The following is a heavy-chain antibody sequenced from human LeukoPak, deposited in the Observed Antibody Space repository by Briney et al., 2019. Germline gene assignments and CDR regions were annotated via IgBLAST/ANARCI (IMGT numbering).Heavy chain of an antibody. J-gene: IGHJ4*02. CDR1: GGSISGYS. D-gene: IGHD4-11*01. Sequence: SETLSLTCTVSGGSISGYSWTWIRQPPGRGLEWMGKIYYSVNTNYNPSLKSRVTISLDMSKNQFYLKLSSVTVADMAVYYCARLDPRYSNGPTIDYWGQGTLVTVSS. V-gene: IGHV4-59*08. CDR2: IYYSVNT. CDR3: ARLDPRYSNGPTIDY.